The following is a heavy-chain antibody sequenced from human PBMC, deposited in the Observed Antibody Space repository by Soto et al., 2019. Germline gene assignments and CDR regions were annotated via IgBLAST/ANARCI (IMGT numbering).Heavy chain of an antibody. CDR3: ARKDKSGYFNWFDP. J-gene: IGHJ5*02. CDR1: GYSFTSYW. V-gene: IGHV5-51*01. CDR2: IFPSDSDT. Sequence: PGESLKISCKGSGYSFTSYWIAWVRQMPGKGPEWMGIIFPSDSDTRYSPSFQGQVTISADRSTSTVFLQWASLKASDTAVYFCARKDKSGYFNWFDPWGQGTLVTVSS. D-gene: IGHD3-22*01.